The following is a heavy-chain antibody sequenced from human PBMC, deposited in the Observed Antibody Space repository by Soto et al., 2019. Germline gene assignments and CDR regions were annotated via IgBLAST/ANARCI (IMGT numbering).Heavy chain of an antibody. J-gene: IGHJ6*02. CDR2: IKSKTDGGTT. CDR1: GFTFSNAW. Sequence: GGSLRLSCAASGFTFSNAWMNWVRQAPGKGLEWVGRIKSKTDGGTTDYAAPVKGRFTISRDDSKNTLYLQMNSLKTEDTAVYYCTTRDYDSSGYYLKYYYYYYGMDVWGQGTTVTVSS. CDR3: TTRDYDSSGYYLKYYYYYYGMDV. V-gene: IGHV3-15*07. D-gene: IGHD3-22*01.